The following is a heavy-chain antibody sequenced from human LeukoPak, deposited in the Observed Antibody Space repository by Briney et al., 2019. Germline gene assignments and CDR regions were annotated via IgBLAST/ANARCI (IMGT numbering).Heavy chain of an antibody. CDR1: GFTFSSYA. V-gene: IGHV3-23*01. CDR2: ISGSGGST. CDR3: ASGSSSYYYMDV. Sequence: GGSLRLSCAASGFTFSSYAMSWVRQAPGKGLEWVSAISGSGGSTYYADSVKGRLTISRDNSKNTLYLQMNSLRAEDTAVYYCASGSSSYYYMDVWGKGTTVIVSS. J-gene: IGHJ6*03. D-gene: IGHD3-10*01.